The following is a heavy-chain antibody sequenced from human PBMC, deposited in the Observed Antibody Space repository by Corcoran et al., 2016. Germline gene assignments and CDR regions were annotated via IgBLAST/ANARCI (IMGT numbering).Heavy chain of an antibody. Sequence: EVQLLESGGGLVQPGGSLRLSCAASGFTFSSYAMSWVRQAPGKGLEWVSAISGSGGSTYNADSVKGRFTISRDNSKNTLYLQMNSLRAEDTAVYYCAKDRPLGSCWHTGSYWYFDLWGRGTLVTVSS. J-gene: IGHJ2*01. CDR1: GFTFSSYA. D-gene: IGHD6-19*01. CDR2: ISGSGGST. CDR3: AKDRPLGSCWHTGSYWYFDL. V-gene: IGHV3-23*01.